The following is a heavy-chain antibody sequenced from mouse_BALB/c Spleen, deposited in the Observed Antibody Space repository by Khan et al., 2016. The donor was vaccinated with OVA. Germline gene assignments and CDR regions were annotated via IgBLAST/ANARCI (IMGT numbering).Heavy chain of an antibody. V-gene: IGHV1-7*01. CDR1: GYTFINYW. CDR2: INPSTGYT. CDR3: TRSGLRWDFDY. Sequence: QVRLQQSGAELAKPGASVKMSCKASGYTFINYWILWVKQRPGKGLEWIGYINPSTGYTAYNQNFKDKATLTADKSSSTAYMQLSSLTSEDSAVYYCTRSGLRWDFDYWGQGTTLTVSA. D-gene: IGHD1-1*01. J-gene: IGHJ2*01.